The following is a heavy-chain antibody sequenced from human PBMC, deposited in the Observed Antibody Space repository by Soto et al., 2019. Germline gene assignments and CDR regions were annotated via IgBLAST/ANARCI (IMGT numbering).Heavy chain of an antibody. CDR3: ASVMTTATPPDF. CDR2: IYHSGST. J-gene: IGHJ4*02. CDR1: GGSISSTNW. D-gene: IGHD4-17*01. V-gene: IGHV4-4*02. Sequence: QVQLQESGPGLVKPSGTLSLTCAVSGGSISSTNWWSWVRQPPGKGLEWIGEIYHSGSTNYNPSLKSRVTMSVAPSKHPCSPKLSSVTAAATAVYYSASVMTTATPPDFWGQGTLVTVSS.